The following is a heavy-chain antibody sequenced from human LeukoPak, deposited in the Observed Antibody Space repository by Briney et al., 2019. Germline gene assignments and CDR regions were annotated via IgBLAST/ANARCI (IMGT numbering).Heavy chain of an antibody. J-gene: IGHJ4*02. D-gene: IGHD6-19*01. CDR3: AKERGSSGWYRGPFDY. V-gene: IGHV3-9*01. Sequence: QPGGSLRLSCAASGFTFDDYATHWVRQAPGKGLEWVSGISWNSGSIGYADSVKGRFTISRDNAKNSLYLQMNSLRAEDTALYYCAKERGSSGWYRGPFDYWGQGTLVTVSS. CDR1: GFTFDDYA. CDR2: ISWNSGSI.